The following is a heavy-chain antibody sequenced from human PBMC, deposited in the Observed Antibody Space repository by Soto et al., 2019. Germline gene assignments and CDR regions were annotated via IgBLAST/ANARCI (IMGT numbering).Heavy chain of an antibody. V-gene: IGHV1-69*01. CDR2: IIPMFGRA. J-gene: IGHJ4*02. Sequence: QVQLVQPGAEVKKPGSSVRVSCKAYGGTFSRYAISWVRQAPGQGLEWMGGIIPMFGRAYYAQKFKGRVTINADEVTSTAYMELSNLRSADTAVYYGARGWGYESSENYYAYWGQGTMVTVSS. CDR1: GGTFSRYA. CDR3: ARGWGYESSENYYAY. D-gene: IGHD3-22*01.